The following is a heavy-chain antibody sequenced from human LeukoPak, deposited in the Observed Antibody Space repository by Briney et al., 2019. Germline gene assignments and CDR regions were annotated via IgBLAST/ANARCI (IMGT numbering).Heavy chain of an antibody. Sequence: TGGSLRLSCAASGFTFSSYWMSWVRQAPGKGLEWVANIKQDGREKYYVDSVKGRFTISRDNAKNSMYLQMNSMRAEDTAVYYCARVSMRGFDPWGQGTLVTVSS. J-gene: IGHJ5*02. CDR2: IKQDGREK. CDR3: ARVSMRGFDP. V-gene: IGHV3-7*01. CDR1: GFTFSSYW.